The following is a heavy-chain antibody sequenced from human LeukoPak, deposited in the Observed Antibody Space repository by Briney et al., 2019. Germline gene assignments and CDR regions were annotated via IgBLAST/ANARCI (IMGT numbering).Heavy chain of an antibody. CDR1: GFTFSSYN. D-gene: IGHD3-10*01. Sequence: GGSLRLSCAASGFTFSSYNMNWVRQAPGKGLEWVSSINSGSTYINYADSVKGRFTISRDNAENSLYLQMSSLRAEDTAVYYCARVSLGNNYGSGSYDYWGQGTLVTVSS. CDR3: ARVSLGNNYGSGSYDY. J-gene: IGHJ4*02. CDR2: INSGSTYI. V-gene: IGHV3-21*01.